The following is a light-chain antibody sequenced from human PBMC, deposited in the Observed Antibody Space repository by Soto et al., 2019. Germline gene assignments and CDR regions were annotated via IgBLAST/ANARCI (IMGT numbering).Light chain of an antibody. CDR3: MQALQSPTA. V-gene: IGKV2-28*01. Sequence: DLVMTQSPLSLPVTPGEPASISCRSSQSLLHSNGYNYLDWYLQKPGQSPQLLIYLGSNRASGVPYRFSGRGSGTDFTLKISRVEAEDVGIYFCMQALQSPTAFGGATNVEIK. CDR1: QSLLHSNGYNY. J-gene: IGKJ4*01. CDR2: LGS.